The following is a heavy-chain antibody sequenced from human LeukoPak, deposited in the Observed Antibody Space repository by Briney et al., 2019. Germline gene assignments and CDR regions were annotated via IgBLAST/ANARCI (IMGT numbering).Heavy chain of an antibody. D-gene: IGHD3-22*01. V-gene: IGHV4-59*01. J-gene: IGHJ6*03. CDR3: ARAPYYDSSGYYSEYYYYYYMDV. CDR1: GGSISSYY. CDR2: IYYSGST. Sequence: SETLSLTCTASGGSISSYYWSWIRQPPGKGLEWIGYIYYSGSTNYNPSLKSRVTISVDTSKNQFSLKLSSVTAADTAVYYCARAPYYDSSGYYSEYYYYYYMDVWGKGTTVTVSS.